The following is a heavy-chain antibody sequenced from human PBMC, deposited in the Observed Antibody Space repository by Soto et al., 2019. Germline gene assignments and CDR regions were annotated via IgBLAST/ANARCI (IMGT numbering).Heavy chain of an antibody. Sequence: QVQLQESGPGLVKPSQTLSLTCTVSGASMNSVAFYWNWVRQHPEKGLEWIGYVYYTGSAYYNPSLKSRVAISIDTSTNQFSLKLNSVTAADTAVYYCARSIGTRPYFDYWGQGSLVTVSS. D-gene: IGHD6-6*01. CDR1: GASMNSVAFY. V-gene: IGHV4-31*03. CDR3: ARSIGTRPYFDY. J-gene: IGHJ4*02. CDR2: VYYTGSA.